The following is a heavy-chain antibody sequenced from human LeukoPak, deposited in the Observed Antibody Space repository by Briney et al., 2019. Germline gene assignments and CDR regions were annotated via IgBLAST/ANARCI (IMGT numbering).Heavy chain of an antibody. J-gene: IGHJ4*02. Sequence: GGSLRLSCAASGFTFSSYSMNWVRQAPGKGLEWVSSISSSSSYIYYADSVKGRFTISRDNAKNSLYLQMNSLRAEDTAVYYCAMEGIAAAGKGDFDYWGQGTLVTVSS. D-gene: IGHD6-13*01. CDR3: AMEGIAAAGKGDFDY. CDR2: ISSSSSYI. CDR1: GFTFSSYS. V-gene: IGHV3-21*01.